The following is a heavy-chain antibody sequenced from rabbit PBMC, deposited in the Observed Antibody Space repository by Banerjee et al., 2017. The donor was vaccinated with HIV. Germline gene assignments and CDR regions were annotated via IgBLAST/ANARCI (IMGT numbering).Heavy chain of an antibody. CDR2: IYTGSGST. CDR3: ARINYDKTNGMDL. CDR1: GFSFSSYW. J-gene: IGHJ6*01. Sequence: QSLEESGGDLVKPGASLTLTCTASGFSFSSYWMCWVRQAPEKGLEWIGCIYTGSGSTYYASWAKGRFTISKTSSTTVTLQMTRLTAADTATYFCARINYDKTNGMDLWGQGTLVTVS. D-gene: IGHD1-1*01. V-gene: IGHV1S40*01.